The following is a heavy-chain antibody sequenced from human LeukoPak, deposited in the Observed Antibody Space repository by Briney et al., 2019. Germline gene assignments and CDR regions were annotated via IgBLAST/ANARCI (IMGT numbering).Heavy chain of an antibody. CDR3: ASPHSGYG. D-gene: IGHD5-12*01. Sequence: PGGSLRLFCAASEFTFSSYSMNWVPQAPATGVQWVSYITDSGSGIHYADSVKGRFTIYRDNAKNTLYLQMNSLRDEDTAVYYCASPHSGYGWGQGTLVTVSS. J-gene: IGHJ4*02. CDR2: ITDSGSGI. V-gene: IGHV3-48*02. CDR1: EFTFSSYS.